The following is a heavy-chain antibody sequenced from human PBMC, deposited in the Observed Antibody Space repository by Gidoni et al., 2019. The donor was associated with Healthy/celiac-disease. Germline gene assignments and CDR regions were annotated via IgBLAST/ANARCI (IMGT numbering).Heavy chain of an antibody. J-gene: IGHJ6*03. CDR3: ATHFAAAGVYYYYYYMDV. V-gene: IGHV1-69*01. Sequence: QVQLVQSGAEVKKPGSSVKVSCKASGGAFTSYAISWVRQAPGQGLEWMGGIIPIFGTANYAQKFQGRVTITADESTSTAYMELSSLRSEDTAVYYCATHFAAAGVYYYYYYMDVWGKGTTVTVSS. D-gene: IGHD6-13*01. CDR2: IIPIFGTA. CDR1: GGAFTSYA.